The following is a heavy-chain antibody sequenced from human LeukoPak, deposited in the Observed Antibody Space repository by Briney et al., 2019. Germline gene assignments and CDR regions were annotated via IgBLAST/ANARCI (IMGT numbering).Heavy chain of an antibody. D-gene: IGHD1-26*01. CDR3: ARSNSGSSSWFDP. CDR1: GGSISSSTHY. J-gene: IGHJ5*02. Sequence: PETLSLTCTVSGGSISSSTHYWGWIRQPPGKGLEWIGSMYYSGSTYYNPSLKSRVTISVDTSKNQFSLRLSFVTAADTAVYFCARSNSGSSSWFDPWGQGTLVTVSS. CDR2: MYYSGST. V-gene: IGHV4-39*01.